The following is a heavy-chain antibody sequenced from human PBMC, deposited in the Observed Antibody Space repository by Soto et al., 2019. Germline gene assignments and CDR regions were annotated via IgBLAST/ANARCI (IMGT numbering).Heavy chain of an antibody. V-gene: IGHV2-5*02. Sequence: QVTLKESDPTLVKPTQTLTLTCTVSGLSLRTTGVGVGWVRHPPGKALEWLALLSWDDDKRYSPSLRSRLTIAKDISETQVVLTMTNMDTVATATYYCVQSRCGGDCLEIYSSHAYNGLDVWGQGTTVTVSS. CDR1: GLSLRTTGVG. D-gene: IGHD2-21*02. CDR3: VQSRCGGDCLEIYSSHAYNGLDV. CDR2: LSWDDDK. J-gene: IGHJ6*02.